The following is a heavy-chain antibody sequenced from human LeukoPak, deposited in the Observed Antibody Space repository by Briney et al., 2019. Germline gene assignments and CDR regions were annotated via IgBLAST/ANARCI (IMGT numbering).Heavy chain of an antibody. CDR2: ISGSGGST. D-gene: IGHD6-19*01. Sequence: GGSLRFSCAASGFTFSSYSMNWVRQAPGKGLEWVSAISGSGGSTYYADSVKGRFTISRDNSKNTLYLQMNSLRAEDTAIYYCAKDHQWLVRSLFDYWGQGTLVTVSS. V-gene: IGHV3-23*01. J-gene: IGHJ4*02. CDR3: AKDHQWLVRSLFDY. CDR1: GFTFSSYS.